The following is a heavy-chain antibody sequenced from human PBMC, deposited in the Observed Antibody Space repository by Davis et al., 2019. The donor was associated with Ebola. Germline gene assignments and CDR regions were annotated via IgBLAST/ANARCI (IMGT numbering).Heavy chain of an antibody. CDR2: ISKSDDTI. J-gene: IGHJ4*02. CDR3: ARDSLSGFPIPGLFDY. D-gene: IGHD5-12*01. CDR1: GFGLSDYF. Sequence: GESLKISCAASGFGLSDYFVTWIRQTPGRGLEWVSSISKSDDTIFYADSVKVRFTISRDYGNNSVYLQMNSLRAEDTAVYYCARDSLSGFPIPGLFDYWGQGTLVTVSS. V-gene: IGHV3-11*04.